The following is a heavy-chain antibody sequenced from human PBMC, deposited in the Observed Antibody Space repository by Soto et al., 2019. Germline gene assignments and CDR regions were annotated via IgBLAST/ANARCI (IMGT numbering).Heavy chain of an antibody. CDR3: AKAQFTGLSKNLDY. D-gene: IGHD2-8*02. Sequence: PGGSLRLSCAASGFTFSSYAMSWVRQAPGKGLEWVSAISGSGGSTYYADSVKGRFTITRDNSKSTLYLQMNALRGEDTAVYYCAKAQFTGLSKNLDYWGQGTLVTVAS. V-gene: IGHV3-23*01. CDR2: ISGSGGST. J-gene: IGHJ4*02. CDR1: GFTFSSYA.